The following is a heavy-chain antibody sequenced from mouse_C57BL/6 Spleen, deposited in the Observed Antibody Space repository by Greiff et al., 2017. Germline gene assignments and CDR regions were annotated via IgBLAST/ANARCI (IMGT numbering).Heavy chain of an antibody. CDR3: ARDSSGYDWYFDV. V-gene: IGHV1-52*01. D-gene: IGHD3-2*02. CDR2: IDPSDSET. Sequence: QVQLQQPGAELVRPGSSVKLSCKASGYTFTSYWMHWVKQRPIQGLEWIGNIDPSDSETHYNQKFKDKATLTVDKSSSTAYMQLSSLTSEDSAVYYCARDSSGYDWYFDVWGTGTTVTVSS. CDR1: GYTFTSYW. J-gene: IGHJ1*03.